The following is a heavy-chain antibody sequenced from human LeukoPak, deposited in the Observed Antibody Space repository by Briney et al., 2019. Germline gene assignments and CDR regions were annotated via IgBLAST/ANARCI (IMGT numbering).Heavy chain of an antibody. V-gene: IGHV3-7*01. CDR1: GFTFSSYW. Sequence: GGSLRLSCAASGFTFSSYWMSWVRQAPGKGLEWVANIKQDGSEKYYVDSVKGRFTISRDNAKNSLYLQMNSLRAEDTAVYYCARDLTYYDILTGPLGEYYFDYWGQGTLVTVSS. D-gene: IGHD3-9*01. CDR3: ARDLTYYDILTGPLGEYYFDY. CDR2: IKQDGSEK. J-gene: IGHJ4*02.